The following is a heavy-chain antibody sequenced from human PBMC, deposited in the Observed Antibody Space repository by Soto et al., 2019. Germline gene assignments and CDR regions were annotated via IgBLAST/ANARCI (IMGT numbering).Heavy chain of an antibody. V-gene: IGHV3-33*01. D-gene: IGHD5-18*01. Sequence: QVQRVESGGGVVQPGKSLRLSCAASGFIFSSYGMHWVRQAPGKGLEWVAVIWYDGSHKYYADSVRGRSTISRDNSKNTLYLQMNSLRADDTAVYYCARELYTYGYLYFDYWGQGTLVTVSS. J-gene: IGHJ4*02. CDR1: GFIFSSYG. CDR3: ARELYTYGYLYFDY. CDR2: IWYDGSHK.